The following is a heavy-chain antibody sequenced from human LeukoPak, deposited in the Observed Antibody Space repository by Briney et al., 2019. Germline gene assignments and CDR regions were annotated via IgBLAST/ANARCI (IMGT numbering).Heavy chain of an antibody. J-gene: IGHJ6*02. D-gene: IGHD3-10*01. V-gene: IGHV4-59*01. CDR3: AGDSISGSYYYGMDV. CDR1: GGSISSYY. Sequence: SETLSLTCTVSGGSISSYYWSWIRQPPGKGLEWIGYIYYSGSTNYNPSLKSRVTISVDTSKNQFSLKLSSVTAADTAVYYCAGDSISGSYYYGMDVWGQGTTVTVSS. CDR2: IYYSGST.